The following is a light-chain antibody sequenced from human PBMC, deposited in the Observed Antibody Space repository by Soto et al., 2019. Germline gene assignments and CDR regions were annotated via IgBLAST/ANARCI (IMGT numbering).Light chain of an antibody. CDR2: DVN. Sequence: QSVLTQPASVSGSPGQSIAISCTGTSRDVGAYNYVCWYQQYPGKASKLMIYDVNIRPSGVSDRFSGSKSGNTASLTISGLQAQDEADYYCSSYTSTNTLVFGTGTKVTVL. J-gene: IGLJ1*01. CDR1: SRDVGAYNY. V-gene: IGLV2-14*03. CDR3: SSYTSTNTLV.